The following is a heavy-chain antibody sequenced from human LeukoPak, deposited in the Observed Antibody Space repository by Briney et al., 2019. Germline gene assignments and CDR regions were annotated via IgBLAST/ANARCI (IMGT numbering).Heavy chain of an antibody. D-gene: IGHD6-19*01. CDR3: AKGSGSGWYGWFAP. CDR2: IDASGGST. Sequence: GGSLRLSCAASGFTFSSYAMSWVRQAPGKGLEWVSSIDASGGSTYYADSVKGRFTISRDNSKNTFYLQMNSLRADDTAVYYCAKGSGSGWYGWFAPWGQGTLVTVSS. J-gene: IGHJ5*02. V-gene: IGHV3-23*01. CDR1: GFTFSSYA.